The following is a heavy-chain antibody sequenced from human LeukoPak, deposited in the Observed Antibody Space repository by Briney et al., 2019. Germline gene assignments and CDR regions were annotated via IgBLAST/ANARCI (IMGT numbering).Heavy chain of an antibody. J-gene: IGHJ6*02. CDR3: ARVYDILTGYYGMDV. D-gene: IGHD3-9*01. CDR2: IYYSGST. CDR1: GGSISSYY. Sequence: SETLSLTCTVSGGSISSYYWSWIRQPPGKGLEWIGYIYYSGSTNYNPSLKSRVTISVDTSKNQFSLKLSSVTAADTAVYYCARVYDILTGYYGMDVWGQGTTVTVPS. V-gene: IGHV4-59*01.